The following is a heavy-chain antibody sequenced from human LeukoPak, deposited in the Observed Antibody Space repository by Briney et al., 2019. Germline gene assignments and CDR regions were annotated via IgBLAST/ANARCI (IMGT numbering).Heavy chain of an antibody. Sequence: GGSLRLSCAASGFTFSSYAMHWVRQAPGKGLEWVAVISYDGSNKYYADSVKGRFTISRDNSKNTLYLQMNSLRAEDTAVYYCARRGIQLWGHSSEIDYWGQGTLVTVSS. V-gene: IGHV3-30*04. CDR1: GFTFSSYA. D-gene: IGHD5-18*01. CDR2: ISYDGSNK. CDR3: ARRGIQLWGHSSEIDY. J-gene: IGHJ4*02.